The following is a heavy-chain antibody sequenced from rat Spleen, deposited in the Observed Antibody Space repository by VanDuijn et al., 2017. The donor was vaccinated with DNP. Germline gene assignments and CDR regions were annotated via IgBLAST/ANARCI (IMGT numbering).Heavy chain of an antibody. D-gene: IGHD1-6*01. V-gene: IGHV2S63*01. J-gene: IGHJ4*01. CDR1: GFSLTDYS. Sequence: VELKESGPGLVQPSQTLSLTCTVSGFSLTDYSVHWVRQPPGKGLEWMGVVWSGGTTAYYSALKSRLSISRDTSKNQVFLKMNSLKTEDTASYYCARDRYYGSTVGMDAWGQGASVTVSS. CDR3: ARDRYYGSTVGMDA. CDR2: VWSGGTT.